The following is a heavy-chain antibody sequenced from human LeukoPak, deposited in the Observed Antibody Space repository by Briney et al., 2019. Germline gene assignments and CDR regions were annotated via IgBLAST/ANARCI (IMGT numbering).Heavy chain of an antibody. CDR1: GFTFSNAW. V-gene: IGHV3-15*01. CDR2: IKSKTDGGTT. CDR3: TTPFYGSGSYSWYYYYYGMDV. Sequence: GGSLRLSCAASGFTFSNAWMSWVRQAPEKGLEWVGRIKSKTDGGTTDYAAPVKGRFTISRDDSKNTLYLQMNSLKTEDTAVYYRTTPFYGSGSYSWYYYYYGMDVWGQGTTVTVSS. J-gene: IGHJ6*02. D-gene: IGHD3-10*01.